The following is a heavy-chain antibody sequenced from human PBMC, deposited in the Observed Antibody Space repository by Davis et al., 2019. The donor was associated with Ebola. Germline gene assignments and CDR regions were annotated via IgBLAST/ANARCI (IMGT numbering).Heavy chain of an antibody. J-gene: IGHJ4*02. D-gene: IGHD1-1*01. CDR2: INRHNGNT. V-gene: IGHV1-18*04. Sequence: AASVKVSCKASGYAFTNYGITWVLPSPFAWLEWMGWINRHNGNTNYAQHVQFLFPLTPYTSTSTAYMEVGSLRSEDTAVYYCARAQFPTTSDHWGQGTLVTVSS. CDR1: GYAFTNYG. CDR3: ARAQFPTTSDH.